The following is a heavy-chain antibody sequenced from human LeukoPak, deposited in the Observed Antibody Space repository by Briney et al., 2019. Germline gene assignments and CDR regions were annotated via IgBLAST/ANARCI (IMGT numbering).Heavy chain of an antibody. J-gene: IGHJ3*02. CDR1: GGSISSSSYY. CDR2: IYYSGST. D-gene: IGHD2/OR15-2a*01. V-gene: IGHV4-39*07. Sequence: PSETLSLTCTVSGGSISSSSYYWGWIRQPPGKGLEWIGSIYYSGSTYYNPSLKSRATISVDTSKNQFSLKLSSVTAADTAVYYCARENSIGGDAFDIWGQGTMVTVSS. CDR3: ARENSIGGDAFDI.